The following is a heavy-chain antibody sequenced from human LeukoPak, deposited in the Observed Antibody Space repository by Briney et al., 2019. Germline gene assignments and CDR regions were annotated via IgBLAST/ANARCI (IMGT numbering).Heavy chain of an antibody. V-gene: IGHV4-39*07. CDR2: INHSGST. CDR3: ARPGGRRSGEYYYYYMDV. J-gene: IGHJ6*03. Sequence: SETLSLTCTVSSGSISTSNYYWSWIRQPPGKGLEWIGEINHSGSTNYNPSLKSRVTISVDTSKNQFSLKLSSVTAADTAVYYCARPGGRRSGEYYYYYMDVWGKGTTVTISS. CDR1: SGSISTSNYY. D-gene: IGHD3-16*01.